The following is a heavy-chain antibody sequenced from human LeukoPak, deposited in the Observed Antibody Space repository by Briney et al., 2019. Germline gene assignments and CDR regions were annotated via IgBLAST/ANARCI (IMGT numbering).Heavy chain of an antibody. Sequence: ASVKVSCKASGYTFTGYYMHWVRQAPGQGLEWMGWINPNSGGTNYAQKFQGRVTMTRDTSISTAYMELSRLRSDDTAVYYRARDYYGSGSYSFDPWGQGTLVTVSS. D-gene: IGHD3-10*01. J-gene: IGHJ5*02. V-gene: IGHV1-2*02. CDR2: INPNSGGT. CDR1: GYTFTGYY. CDR3: ARDYYGSGSYSFDP.